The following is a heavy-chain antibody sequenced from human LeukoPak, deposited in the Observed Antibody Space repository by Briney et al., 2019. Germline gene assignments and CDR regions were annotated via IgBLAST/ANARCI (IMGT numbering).Heavy chain of an antibody. V-gene: IGHV3-30-3*01. J-gene: IGHJ4*02. D-gene: IGHD2-2*01. CDR1: GFTFSTYA. Sequence: GGSLRLSCAASGFTFSTYAMHWVRQAPGKGLEWVAIISYDGSNKYYADSVKGRFTISRDNSKNTLYLQMNSLRAEDTAVYYCAREPPPALGYCSSTSCPLDYWGQGTLVTVSS. CDR2: ISYDGSNK. CDR3: AREPPPALGYCSSTSCPLDY.